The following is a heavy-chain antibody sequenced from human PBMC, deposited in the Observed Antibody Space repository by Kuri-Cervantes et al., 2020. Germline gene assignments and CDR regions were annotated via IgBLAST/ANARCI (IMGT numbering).Heavy chain of an antibody. CDR2: ISSSGSTI. J-gene: IGHJ3*02. CDR1: GFTFSDYY. CDR3: AIAGDYTAFDI. D-gene: IGHD4-17*01. V-gene: IGHV3-11*04. Sequence: GESLKISCAASGFTFSDYYISWIRQAPGKGLEWVSYISSSGSTIYYADSVKGRFTISRDNAKNPLYLQMNSLRAEDTAVYYCAIAGDYTAFDIWGQGTMVTVSS.